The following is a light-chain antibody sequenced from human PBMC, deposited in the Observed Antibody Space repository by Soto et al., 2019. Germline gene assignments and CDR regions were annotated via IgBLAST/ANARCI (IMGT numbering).Light chain of an antibody. Sequence: DIQMTQSPASLSASVGDRVAITCRASKPISSYLNWYQHKPGKAPTLLIYAASNLQGGVPSRFSGSGSGTNFTLDISSLELEDFATYYCQQTRRAPRTFGPGTKLEIK. CDR3: QQTRRAPRT. CDR2: AAS. J-gene: IGKJ2*01. CDR1: KPISSY. V-gene: IGKV1-39*01.